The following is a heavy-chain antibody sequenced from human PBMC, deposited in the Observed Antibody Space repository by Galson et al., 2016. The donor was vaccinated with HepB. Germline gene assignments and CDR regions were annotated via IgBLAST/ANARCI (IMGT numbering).Heavy chain of an antibody. CDR2: IKSKTDGGTT. V-gene: IGHV3-15*01. CDR3: RYGMDV. CDR1: GFTFSNAW. J-gene: IGHJ6*02. Sequence: SLRLSCAASGFTFSNAWMSWVRQAPGKGLEWVGRIKSKTDGGTTDYAAPVKGRFSISRGDSKNTLYLQMDSLKTEDTAVYYCRYGMDVWGQGITVTVSS.